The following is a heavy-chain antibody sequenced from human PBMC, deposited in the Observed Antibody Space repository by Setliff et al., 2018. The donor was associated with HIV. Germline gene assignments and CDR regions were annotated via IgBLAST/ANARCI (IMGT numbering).Heavy chain of an antibody. CDR1: GDSVTGYH. D-gene: IGHD4-17*01. CDR3: ARDPPGYGDSNDY. CDR2: IYTNGNT. J-gene: IGHJ4*02. Sequence: SETLSLTCIVSGDSVTGYHWSWIRQPAGKGLEWIGRIYTNGNTNYNPSLKSRVTMSLDTSKNQFSLRLHSVTAADTAVYYCARDPPGYGDSNDYWGQGTLVTVAS. V-gene: IGHV4-4*07.